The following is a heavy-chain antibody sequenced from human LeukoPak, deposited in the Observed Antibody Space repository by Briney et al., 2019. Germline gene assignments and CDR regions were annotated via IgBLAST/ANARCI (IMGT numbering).Heavy chain of an antibody. D-gene: IGHD6-19*01. CDR2: ISGSGGST. CDR3: ARVAAVEVYYFDY. Sequence: GGSLRLSCAASGFTFSSYAMSWVRQAPGKGLEWVSAISGSGGSTYYADSVKGRFTISRDNAKNSLYLQMNSLRAEDTAVYYCARVAAVEVYYFDYWGQGTLVTASS. J-gene: IGHJ4*02. V-gene: IGHV3-23*01. CDR1: GFTFSSYA.